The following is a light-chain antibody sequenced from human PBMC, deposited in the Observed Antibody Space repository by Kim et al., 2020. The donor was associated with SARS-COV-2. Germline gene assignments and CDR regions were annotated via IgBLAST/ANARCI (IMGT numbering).Light chain of an antibody. CDR2: EVT. J-gene: IGLJ3*02. CDR1: GSDGGGYNY. Sequence: PGQSVTIPCTGTGSDGGGYNYVSWYQQHPGKAPKLMIYEVTKRPSGVPDRFSGSRSGNTASLTVSGLQTEDEADYFCSSYAGNIWVFGGGTQLTVL. CDR3: SSYAGNIWV. V-gene: IGLV2-8*01.